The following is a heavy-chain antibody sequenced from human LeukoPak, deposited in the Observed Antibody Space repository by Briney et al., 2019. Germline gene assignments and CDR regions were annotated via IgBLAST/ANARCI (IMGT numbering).Heavy chain of an antibody. CDR3: AKGRVTTVTTGIDY. CDR2: IWYDGSNK. Sequence: PGRSLRLSCAASGFTFSSYGMHWVRQAPGKGLEGGAVIWYDGSNKYYADSVKGRFTISRDNSKNTLYLQMNSLRAEDTAVYYCAKGRVTTVTTGIDYWGQGTLVTVSS. J-gene: IGHJ4*02. CDR1: GFTFSSYG. D-gene: IGHD4-11*01. V-gene: IGHV3-33*06.